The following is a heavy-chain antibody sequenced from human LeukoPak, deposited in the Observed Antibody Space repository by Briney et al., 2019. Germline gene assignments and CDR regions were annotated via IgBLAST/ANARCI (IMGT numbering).Heavy chain of an antibody. CDR3: ARGYCSGGSCYSVENWFDP. V-gene: IGHV1-2*06. CDR1: GYTFTGYY. J-gene: IGHJ5*02. Sequence: ASVKVSSKAAGYTFTGYYMFWVRQAPGQGLEWMGRINPNSGGTNYAQKFQGRVTMTRDTSISTAYMELSRLRSDDTAVYYCARGYCSGGSCYSVENWFDPWGQGNLVTVSS. CDR2: INPNSGGT. D-gene: IGHD2-15*01.